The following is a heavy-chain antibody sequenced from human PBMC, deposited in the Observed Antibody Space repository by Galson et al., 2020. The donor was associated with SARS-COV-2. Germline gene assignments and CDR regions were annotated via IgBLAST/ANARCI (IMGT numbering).Heavy chain of an antibody. CDR3: ARALGLEWVGGPVDFDS. J-gene: IGHJ4*02. D-gene: IGHD3-10*01. CDR2: ISYEGTNK. CDR1: GFTFSGYI. V-gene: IGHV3-30*01. Sequence: GGSLRLSCTASGFTFSGYIMHWVRQAPGKGLEWVAVISYEGTNKYYADAVKGRFTISRDNSENTLYLQMNSLGAEDTAVYYCARALGLEWVGGPVDFDSWGQGTLVTVSS.